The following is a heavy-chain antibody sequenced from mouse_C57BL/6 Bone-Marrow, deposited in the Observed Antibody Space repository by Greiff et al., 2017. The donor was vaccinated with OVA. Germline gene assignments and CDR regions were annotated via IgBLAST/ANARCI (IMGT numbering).Heavy chain of an antibody. CDR3: AGYYYGSR. CDR1: GYTFTSSW. D-gene: IGHD1-1*01. CDR2: IYPGSGST. J-gene: IGHJ3*02. Sequence: QVQLQQPGAVLVKPVASVQLSCTASGYTFTSSWLTWVQQSPGQGLEWIGDIYPGSGSTNSNEKFKSKATLTVDTSSSTAYMQLSSLTSEDSAVYYCAGYYYGSRWGQGTLVTVSA. V-gene: IGHV1-55*01.